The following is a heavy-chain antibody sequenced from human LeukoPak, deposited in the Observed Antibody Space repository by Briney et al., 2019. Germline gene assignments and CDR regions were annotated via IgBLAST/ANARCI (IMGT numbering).Heavy chain of an antibody. CDR3: AGSGVRRYWFDP. CDR2: IYTSGST. D-gene: IGHD7-27*01. J-gene: IGHJ5*02. Sequence: SETLSLTCTVSGASISSGGYYWSWIRQPAGKGLAWIGHIYTSGSTNYNPSLKSRVTISVDTSKNQFSLKLTSVTAADTAVYYCAGSGVRRYWFDPWGQGTLVSVSS. V-gene: IGHV4-61*09. CDR1: GASISSGGYY.